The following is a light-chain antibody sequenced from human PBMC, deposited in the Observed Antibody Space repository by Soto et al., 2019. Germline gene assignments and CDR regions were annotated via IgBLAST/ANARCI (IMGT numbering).Light chain of an antibody. J-gene: IGKJ2*01. CDR1: QNIISY. CDR2: GAS. Sequence: IQMTQSPSSLSASVGDRVTITCRAAQNIISYLNWYQQKPGKAPKLLIYGASSLESGVPSRFSGSGSGADFSLTISSLQPEDSAVYYCQQSYTIPTFGQGTKLEI. V-gene: IGKV1-39*01. CDR3: QQSYTIPT.